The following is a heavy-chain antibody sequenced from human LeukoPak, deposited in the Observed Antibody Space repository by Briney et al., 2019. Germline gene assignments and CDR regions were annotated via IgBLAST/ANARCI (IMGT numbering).Heavy chain of an antibody. J-gene: IGHJ5*02. D-gene: IGHD3-22*01. CDR3: ARGVTYYYDSSGYDNWFDP. V-gene: IGHV4-34*01. CDR1: GGSFSGYY. CDR2: INHSGST. Sequence: SETLSLTCAVYGGSFSGYYWSWIRQPPGKGLEWIGEINHSGSTNYNPSLKSRVTISVDTSKNQFSLKLSSVTAADTAVYYCARGVTYYYDSSGYDNWFDPWGQGTLVTVSS.